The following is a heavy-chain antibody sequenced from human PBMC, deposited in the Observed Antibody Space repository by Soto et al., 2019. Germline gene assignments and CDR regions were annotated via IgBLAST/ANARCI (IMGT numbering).Heavy chain of an antibody. CDR3: AKSQFTSSSISRGDAFDI. CDR1: GFTFSSYA. V-gene: IGHV3-23*01. D-gene: IGHD6-13*01. CDR2: ISGSGGST. J-gene: IGHJ3*02. Sequence: EVQLLESGGGLVQPGGSLRLSCAASGFTFSSYAMSWVRQAPGKGLEWVSAISGSGGSTYYADSVKGRFTISRDNSKNTLYLQMNSLRAEDTAVYYCAKSQFTSSSISRGDAFDIWGQGTMVTVSS.